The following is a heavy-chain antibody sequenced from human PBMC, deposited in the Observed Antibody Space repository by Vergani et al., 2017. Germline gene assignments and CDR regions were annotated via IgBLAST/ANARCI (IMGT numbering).Heavy chain of an antibody. CDR1: GGTFSSYA. V-gene: IGHV1-69*01. J-gene: IGHJ6*02. CDR2: IIPIFGTA. CDR3: ARDQRVDWNDPSWGAV. Sequence: QVQLVQSGAEVKKPGSSVKVSCKASGGTFSSYAISWVRPAPGQGFEWMGGIIPIFGTANYAQKFQGRVTITADESTSTAYMELSSLRSEDTAVYYCARDQRVDWNDPSWGAVWGQGTTVTVSS. D-gene: IGHD1-1*01.